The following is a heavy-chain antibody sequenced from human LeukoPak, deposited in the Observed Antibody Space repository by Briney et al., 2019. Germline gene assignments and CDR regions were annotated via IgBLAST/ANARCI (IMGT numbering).Heavy chain of an antibody. Sequence: PGGSLRLSCAASGFTFSSYAMTWVRQAPGKGREWVSAISGSGGSTYYADSEKGRFTIYRDNSKNTLYLQMNSLSAEATAVYYCAKDHRYYDSSGYYGLDYWGQGTLVTVSS. J-gene: IGHJ4*02. CDR2: ISGSGGST. V-gene: IGHV3-23*01. D-gene: IGHD3-22*01. CDR1: GFTFSSYA. CDR3: AKDHRYYDSSGYYGLDY.